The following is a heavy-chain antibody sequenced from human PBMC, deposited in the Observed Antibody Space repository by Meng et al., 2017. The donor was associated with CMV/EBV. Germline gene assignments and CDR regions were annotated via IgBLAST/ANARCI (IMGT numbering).Heavy chain of an antibody. CDR2: IIPILGIA. CDR3: ARGEIRYPYYYGMDV. J-gene: IGHJ6*02. Sequence: SVKVSCKASGGTFSSYAISWVRQAPGQGLEWMGGIIPILGIANYAQKFQGRVTITADKSTSTAYMELSSLRSEDTAVYYCARGEIRYPYYYGMDVWGQGTTVTVSS. D-gene: IGHD3-9*01. CDR1: GGTFSSYA. V-gene: IGHV1-69*10.